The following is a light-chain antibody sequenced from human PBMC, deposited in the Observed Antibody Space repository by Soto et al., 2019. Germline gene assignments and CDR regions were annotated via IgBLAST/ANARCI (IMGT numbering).Light chain of an antibody. V-gene: IGKV3-20*01. CDR2: GAS. Sequence: IVLTQSTGTLSLSPGERATLSCRASQSGSSSYLAWYQQKPGQAPRLLIYGASSRATGIPDRFSGSGSGTDSTLTISRLEPEDFAVYYCQQYGSSLYTFGQGTRLEIK. CDR3: QQYGSSLYT. J-gene: IGKJ5*01. CDR1: QSGSSSY.